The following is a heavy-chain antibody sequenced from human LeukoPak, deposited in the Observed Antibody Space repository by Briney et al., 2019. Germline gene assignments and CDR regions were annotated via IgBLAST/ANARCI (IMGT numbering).Heavy chain of an antibody. CDR2: ISYDGSNK. V-gene: IGHV3-30*04. J-gene: IGHJ6*04. Sequence: PGRSLRLSCAASGFTFSSYAMHWVRQAPGKGLEWVAVISYDGSNKYYADSVKGRFTISRDNSKNTLYLQMNSLRAEDTAVYYCGRTGCQTPISGLRYYYYGMDVWGKGTTVSVPS. D-gene: IGHD3-10*01. CDR1: GFTFSSYA. CDR3: GRTGCQTPISGLRYYYYGMDV.